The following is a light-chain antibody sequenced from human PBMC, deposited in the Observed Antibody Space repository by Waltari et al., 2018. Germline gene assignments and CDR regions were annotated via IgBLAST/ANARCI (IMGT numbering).Light chain of an antibody. J-gene: IGLJ3*02. V-gene: IGLV1-44*01. CDR2: SNN. CDR1: SSNIGSNT. CDR3: AAWDDSLNGWV. Sequence: QSVLTQPPSASGTPGQRVTISCSGSSSNIGSNTVNWYQQFPGTAPGLLIYSNNPVSSWVPNRFAGSQSGTSAYQAINGLQSEDEADYDCAAWDDSLNGWVFGGGTKLTVL.